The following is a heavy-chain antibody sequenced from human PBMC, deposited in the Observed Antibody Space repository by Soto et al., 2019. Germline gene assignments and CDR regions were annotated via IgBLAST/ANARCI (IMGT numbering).Heavy chain of an antibody. D-gene: IGHD3-16*01. V-gene: IGHV4-30-4*01. CDR1: GDSISSGNKY. Sequence: QVQLRESGPGLVMPSQTLSLTCTVSGDSISSGNKYWSWIRQPPGKGLEWIGSIFSSGTTYYNPSLKSRLTMSLAASQTQFSLKLNSLTDADTAVYFCARVPSPFDYYYAMDVWGQGTTVTVSS. J-gene: IGHJ6*02. CDR3: ARVPSPFDYYYAMDV. CDR2: IFSSGTT.